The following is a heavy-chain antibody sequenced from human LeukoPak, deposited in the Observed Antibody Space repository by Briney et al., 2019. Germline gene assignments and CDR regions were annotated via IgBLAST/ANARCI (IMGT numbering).Heavy chain of an antibody. J-gene: IGHJ4*02. V-gene: IGHV3-9*01. Sequence: PGGSLRLSCAASGFTFDDYAMHWVRQAPGKGLEWVSGISWNSGSIGYADSVKGRFTISRDNSKNTLYLQMNSLRAEDTAVYYCAKGADYGDPFDYWGQGTLVTVSS. D-gene: IGHD4-17*01. CDR1: GFTFDDYA. CDR3: AKGADYGDPFDY. CDR2: ISWNSGSI.